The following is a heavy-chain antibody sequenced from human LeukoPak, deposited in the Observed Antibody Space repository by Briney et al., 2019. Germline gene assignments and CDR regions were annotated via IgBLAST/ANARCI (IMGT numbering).Heavy chain of an antibody. CDR1: GGSLSGFY. J-gene: IGHJ4*02. V-gene: IGHV4-34*01. CDR3: ARNDYYFEY. D-gene: IGHD3-3*01. CDR2: INHSGGT. Sequence: SETLSLTCAVYGGSLSGFYWSWIRQAPGKGLEWLGEINHSGGTNYNPSLKSRVTISVDTSKNQFSLKLSSVIAADTAVYYCARNDYYFEYWGQGTLVTVSS.